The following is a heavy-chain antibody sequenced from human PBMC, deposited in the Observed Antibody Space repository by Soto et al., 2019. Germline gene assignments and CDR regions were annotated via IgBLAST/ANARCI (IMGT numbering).Heavy chain of an antibody. D-gene: IGHD2-8*01. CDR1: GGTFSSYA. CDR3: ASHCTNGVCPNWFDP. V-gene: IGHV1-69*13. CDR2: IIPIFGTA. Sequence: SVKVSCKASGGTFSSYAISWVRQAPGQGLEWMGGIIPIFGTANYAQKFQGRVTITADESTSTAYMELSSLRSEDTAVYYCASHCTNGVCPNWFDPWGQGTLVTVSS. J-gene: IGHJ5*02.